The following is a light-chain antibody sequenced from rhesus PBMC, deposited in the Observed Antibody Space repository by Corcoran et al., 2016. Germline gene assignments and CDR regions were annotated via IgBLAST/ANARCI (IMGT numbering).Light chain of an antibody. CDR1: QSVGSN. CDR2: DAS. J-gene: IGKJ2*01. V-gene: IGKV3-42*02. Sequence: ETVLTQSPATLSLSPGEKATLSCRASQSVGSNLAWYQQKPGQAPKLLINDASSRATDIPNRFSGSWSGTEFTLTISSLEPEDVGLYYCHQYDNWNSFGQVTKVEIK. CDR3: HQYDNWNS.